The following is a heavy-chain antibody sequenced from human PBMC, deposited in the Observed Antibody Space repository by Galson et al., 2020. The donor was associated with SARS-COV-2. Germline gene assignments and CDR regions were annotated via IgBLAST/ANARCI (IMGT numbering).Heavy chain of an antibody. CDR1: GYTFTSYA. CDR2: INAGNGNT. V-gene: IGHV1-3*01. D-gene: IGHD4-17*01. CDR3: ATRGSTVTTSLSFDY. J-gene: IGHJ4*02. Sequence: ASVKVSCKPSGYTFTSYAMHWVRQAPGQRLEWMGWINAGNGNTKYSQKFQGRVTITRDTSASTAYMELSSLRSEDTAVYYCATRGSTVTTSLSFDYWGQGTLVTVSS.